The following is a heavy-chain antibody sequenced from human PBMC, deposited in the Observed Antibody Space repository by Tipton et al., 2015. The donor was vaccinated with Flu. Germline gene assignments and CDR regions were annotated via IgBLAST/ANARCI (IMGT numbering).Heavy chain of an antibody. J-gene: IGHJ5*02. Sequence: LRLSCTVSGASISSYYWSWIRQPPGRGLEWIGNVRQAGSTYYNPSLRSRVTISLDRPKNQFSLRLTSVTAADTAIYYCARRDYSNYVSEPKKNWFDPWGQGTLVTVSS. D-gene: IGHD4-11*01. CDR3: ARRDYSNYVSEPKKNWFDP. CDR2: VRQAGST. CDR1: GASISSYY. V-gene: IGHV4-59*08.